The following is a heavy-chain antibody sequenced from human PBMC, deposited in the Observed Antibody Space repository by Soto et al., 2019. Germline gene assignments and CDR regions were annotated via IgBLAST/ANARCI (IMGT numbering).Heavy chain of an antibody. CDR3: ARELSSSWRFDY. J-gene: IGHJ4*02. D-gene: IGHD6-13*01. Sequence: QVQLVQSGAEVKKPGDSVKVSCKASGYTFTSYDINWVRQATGQGLEWMGWMNPNRGNTGYAQKFPGXVXXXRXSAISTAYMELSSLKSQDTAVYYCARELSSSWRFDYWGQGTLVTVSS. CDR2: MNPNRGNT. V-gene: IGHV1-8*01. CDR1: GYTFTSYD.